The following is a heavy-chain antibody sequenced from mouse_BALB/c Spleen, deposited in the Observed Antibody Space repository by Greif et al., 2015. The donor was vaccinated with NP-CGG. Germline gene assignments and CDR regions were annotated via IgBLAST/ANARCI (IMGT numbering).Heavy chain of an antibody. V-gene: IGHV5-6-4*01. CDR3: TRGGGGPYAMDY. CDR2: ISSGGSYT. CDR1: GFTFSSYT. J-gene: IGHJ4*01. Sequence: EVQVVESGGGLVKPGGSLKLSCAASGFTFSSYTMSWVRQTPEKRLEWVATISSGGSYTYYPDSVKGRFTISRDNAKNTLYLQMSSLKSEDTAMYYCTRGGGGPYAMDYWGQGTSVTVSS.